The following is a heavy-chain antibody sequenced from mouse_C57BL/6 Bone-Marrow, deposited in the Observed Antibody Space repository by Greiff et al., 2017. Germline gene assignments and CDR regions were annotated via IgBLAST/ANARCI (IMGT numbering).Heavy chain of an antibody. CDR1: GYTFTDYY. V-gene: IGHV1-26*01. Sequence: EVQLQQSGPELVKPGASVKISCKASGYTFTDYYMNWVKQSHGKSLEWIGDINPNNGGTSYNQKFKGKATLTVDKSSSTAYMELRSLTSEDSAVYYCARRGLSYGGYFDVWGTGTTVTVSS. CDR3: ARRGLSYGGYFDV. J-gene: IGHJ1*03. D-gene: IGHD2-13*01. CDR2: INPNNGGT.